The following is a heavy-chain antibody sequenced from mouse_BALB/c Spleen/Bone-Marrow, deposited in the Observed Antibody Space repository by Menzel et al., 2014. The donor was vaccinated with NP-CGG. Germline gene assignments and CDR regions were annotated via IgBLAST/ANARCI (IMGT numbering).Heavy chain of an antibody. CDR1: GFNIKDTY. J-gene: IGHJ1*01. CDR2: IDPANGNT. Sequence: EVHLVESGAELVKPGASVKLSCTASGFNIKDTYMHWVKQRPEQGLEWIGRIDPANGNTKYDPKFQGKATITADPSSHTAFRQLSSLTSEDTAVCYCARGGTTATWYFDVGGAGTTVTVSS. V-gene: IGHV14-3*02. CDR3: ARGGTTATWYFDV. D-gene: IGHD1-2*01.